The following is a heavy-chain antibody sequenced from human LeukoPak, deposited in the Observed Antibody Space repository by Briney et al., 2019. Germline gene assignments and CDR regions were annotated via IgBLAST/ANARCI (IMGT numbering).Heavy chain of an antibody. J-gene: IGHJ3*02. CDR2: ISGSGGST. D-gene: IGHD3-3*01. V-gene: IGHV3-23*01. CDR1: GFTFSSYA. Sequence: GGSLRLSCAASGFTFSSYAMSWVRQAPGKGLEWVSAISGSGGSTYYADSVKGRFTISRDNSKNTLYLQMNSLRAEDTAVYYCAAPPAVGFGVVNYDAFDIWGQGTMVTVSS. CDR3: AAPPAVGFGVVNYDAFDI.